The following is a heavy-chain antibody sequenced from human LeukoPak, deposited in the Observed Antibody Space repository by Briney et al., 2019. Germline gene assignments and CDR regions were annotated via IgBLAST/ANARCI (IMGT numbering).Heavy chain of an antibody. CDR2: ISGSGLGGAT. D-gene: IGHD6-19*01. J-gene: IGHJ4*02. V-gene: IGHV3-64D*06. Sequence: GGSLRLSCSTSGFTFSIYTMYWVRQAPGKGLEYVSTISGSGLGGATYYADSAKGRFTISRDNSKSTLYLQMSSLRTEDTAVYYCARDGGWYRDYWGQGTLVTVSS. CDR3: ARDGGWYRDY. CDR1: GFTFSIYT.